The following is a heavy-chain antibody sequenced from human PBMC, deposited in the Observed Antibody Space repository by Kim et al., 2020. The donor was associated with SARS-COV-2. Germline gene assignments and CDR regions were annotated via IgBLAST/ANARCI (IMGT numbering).Heavy chain of an antibody. CDR3: ARRGSVRYWYFDL. J-gene: IGHJ2*01. CDR2: ISSSGSTI. V-gene: IGHV3-48*03. Sequence: GGSLRLSCAASGFTFSSYEMNWVRQAPGKGLEWVSYISSSGSTIYYADSVKGRFTISRDNAKNSLYLQMNSLRAEDTAVYYCARRGSVRYWYFDLWGRGTLVTVSS. CDR1: GFTFSSYE. D-gene: IGHD3-10*01.